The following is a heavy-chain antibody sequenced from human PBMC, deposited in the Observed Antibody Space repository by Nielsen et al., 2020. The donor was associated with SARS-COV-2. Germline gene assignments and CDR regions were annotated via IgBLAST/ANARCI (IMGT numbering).Heavy chain of an antibody. J-gene: IGHJ6*02. Sequence: GGSLRLSCAASGFTFSSYPMSWVRQAPGKGLEWVALISYDGRHDYYTDSVKGRFTISRDNSRNTLYLQMESLSAEDTAIYYCAREYKKGDGPGIYYYYGMDVWGQGTTVTVSS. CDR2: ISYDGRHD. D-gene: IGHD2-21*01. CDR1: GFTFSSYP. V-gene: IGHV3-30*04. CDR3: AREYKKGDGPGIYYYYGMDV.